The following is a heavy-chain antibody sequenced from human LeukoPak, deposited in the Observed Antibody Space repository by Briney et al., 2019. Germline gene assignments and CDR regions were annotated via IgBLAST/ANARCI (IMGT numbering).Heavy chain of an antibody. J-gene: IGHJ4*02. Sequence: PGRSLRLSCAASGFTFSSYVMHWVRQAPGKGLECVAVISNDGSDKYYADSVKGRFTISRDNSKNTLYLQTNSLRAEDTALYYCARDGGYSRGWTYGAGDYWGQGTLVTVSS. CDR3: ARDGGYSRGWTYGAGDY. V-gene: IGHV3-30*04. CDR2: ISNDGSDK. D-gene: IGHD6-19*01. CDR1: GFTFSSYV.